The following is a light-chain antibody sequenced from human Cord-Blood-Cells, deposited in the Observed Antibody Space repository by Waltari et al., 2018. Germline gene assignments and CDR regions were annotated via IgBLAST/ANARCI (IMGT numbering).Light chain of an antibody. CDR3: QQRSNWPWT. Sequence: IVLLQSPATLSLSPGERATLSCRASQSVSSYLAWYQQKPGQAPRLLIYDASNRATGIPARFSGSGSGTDFTLTISSLEPEDFAVYYCQQRSNWPWTFGQGTKVEIK. CDR1: QSVSSY. V-gene: IGKV3-11*01. J-gene: IGKJ1*01. CDR2: DAS.